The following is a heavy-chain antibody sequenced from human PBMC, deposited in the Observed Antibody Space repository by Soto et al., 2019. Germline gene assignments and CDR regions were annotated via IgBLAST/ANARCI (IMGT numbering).Heavy chain of an antibody. J-gene: IGHJ5*02. CDR1: GYSISSGYY. Sequence: SETLSLTCAVSGYSISSGYYWGWLRQPPGKGLEWIGSIYHGGSTYYNPSLNSRVTISVDTSKNQFSLKLSSVTAADTAVYYCARPWFGELNLNWFDPWGQGTLVTVSS. CDR2: IYHGGST. CDR3: ARPWFGELNLNWFDP. D-gene: IGHD3-10*01. V-gene: IGHV4-38-2*01.